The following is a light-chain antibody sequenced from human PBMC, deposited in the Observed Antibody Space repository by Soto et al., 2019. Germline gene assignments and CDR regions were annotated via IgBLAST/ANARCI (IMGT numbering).Light chain of an antibody. J-gene: IGKJ1*01. V-gene: IGKV1-5*01. CDR3: QHHNSYSQT. Sequence: DIQMTQSPPTLSASVGDRVTITCRASQSIRHYLSWYQQMPGKAPTLLIYGASTLQSGVPSRFSGSGSGTEFTLTISSLQPDDFGTYFCQHHNSYSQTFGQGTKVEIK. CDR1: QSIRHY. CDR2: GAS.